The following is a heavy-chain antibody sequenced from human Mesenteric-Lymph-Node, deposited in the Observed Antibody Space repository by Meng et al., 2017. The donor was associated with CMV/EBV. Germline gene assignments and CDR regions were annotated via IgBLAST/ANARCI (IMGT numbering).Heavy chain of an antibody. D-gene: IGHD2-2*01. Sequence: FPGSSVPRVRPAPGQGLVWMGWLNPHRGGPNSAQQFQGRVTMTRDTSISTAYMELSRLRSDDTAVYYCARDKDIVVVPAGWFDPWGQGTLVTVSS. CDR3: ARDKDIVVVPAGWFDP. J-gene: IGHJ5*02. CDR2: LNPHRGGP. V-gene: IGHV1-2*02. CDR1: FPGSS.